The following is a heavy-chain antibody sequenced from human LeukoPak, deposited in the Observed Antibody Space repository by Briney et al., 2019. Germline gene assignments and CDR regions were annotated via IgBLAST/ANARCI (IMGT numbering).Heavy chain of an antibody. J-gene: IGHJ4*02. CDR1: GFTFSSYG. Sequence: PGGSLRLSCAASGFTFSSYGMHWVRQAPGKGLEWVAVISYDGSNKYYADSVKGRFTISRDNSKNTLYLQMNSLRAEDTAVYYCAKVFNKYYCDSSGYYYGVDYWGQGTLVTVSS. V-gene: IGHV3-30*18. CDR2: ISYDGSNK. CDR3: AKVFNKYYCDSSGYYYGVDY. D-gene: IGHD3-22*01.